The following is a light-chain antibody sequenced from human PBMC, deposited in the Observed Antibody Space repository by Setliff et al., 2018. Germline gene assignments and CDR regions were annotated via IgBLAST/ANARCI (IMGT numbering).Light chain of an antibody. V-gene: IGLV2-14*03. CDR2: EVT. CDR3: SSNTNSATLFV. Sequence: QSALAQPAAVSGSPGQSITISCAGTNSDVGGYNYVSWYQQHPNKAPKLMIYEVTKRPSGVSDRFSGSKSGNTASLTISGLQTEDEAVYYCSSNTNSATLFVFGGGTKGTVL. J-gene: IGLJ2*01. CDR1: NSDVGGYNY.